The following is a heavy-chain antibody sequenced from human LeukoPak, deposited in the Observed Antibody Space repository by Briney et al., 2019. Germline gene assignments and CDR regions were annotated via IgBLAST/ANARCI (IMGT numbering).Heavy chain of an antibody. J-gene: IGHJ3*02. CDR3: GKDFGGRAFDI. CDR2: VTNSGSST. Sequence: GGSLRLSCAASGFTFSTYAMTWVRQAPGKGLEWVSGVTNSGSSTYYADSVKGRFTISRDNSKNTLFLQMNSLRGEDTAVYYCGKDFGGRAFDIGGQGTMVTVSS. D-gene: IGHD3-16*01. CDR1: GFTFSTYA. V-gene: IGHV3-23*01.